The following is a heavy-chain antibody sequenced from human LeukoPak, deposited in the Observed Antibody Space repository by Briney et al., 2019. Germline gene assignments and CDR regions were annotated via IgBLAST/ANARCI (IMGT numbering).Heavy chain of an antibody. CDR3: ASHSTTDLYSFDF. J-gene: IGHJ4*02. D-gene: IGHD2/OR15-2a*01. CDR1: GGFISNYY. CDR2: ISYSGST. V-gene: IGHV4-59*08. Sequence: PSETLSLTCTVSGGFISNYYWSWIRQPPGKGLEWIGYISYSGSTIYNPSLMSRVTISLGTSKNQFSLKLTSVTAADTAVYFCASHSTTDLYSFDFWGQGTLVTVSS.